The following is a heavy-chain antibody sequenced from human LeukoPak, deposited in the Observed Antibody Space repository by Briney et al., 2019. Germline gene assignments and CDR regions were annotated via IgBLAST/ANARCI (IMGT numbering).Heavy chain of an antibody. J-gene: IGHJ4*02. CDR1: GYTFTDSY. Sequence: VASVKVSCKASGYTFTDSYMHWVRQAPGQGLEWMGWINPKTGGTNYAQRFQGRVTMTRDTSIRTAYMELNSLRSDDTAVYYCASRDSIAAAGSEYYFDYWGQGTLVTVSS. CDR3: ASRDSIAAAGSEYYFDY. D-gene: IGHD6-13*01. V-gene: IGHV1-2*02. CDR2: INPKTGGT.